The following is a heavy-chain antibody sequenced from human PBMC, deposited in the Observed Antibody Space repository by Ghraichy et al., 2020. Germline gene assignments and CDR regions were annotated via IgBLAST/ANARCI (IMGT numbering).Heavy chain of an antibody. Sequence: GGSLRLSCVASGFSLSNHWMHWVRQAPGKGLMWVSGLHFDGYTTVYADSVKGRFTISRDNAENTLYLQINSLRAEDTAVYYCARESNDMDVWGQGTTVTVSS. CDR3: ARESNDMDV. J-gene: IGHJ6*02. V-gene: IGHV3-74*01. CDR1: GFSLSNHW. CDR2: LHFDGYTT.